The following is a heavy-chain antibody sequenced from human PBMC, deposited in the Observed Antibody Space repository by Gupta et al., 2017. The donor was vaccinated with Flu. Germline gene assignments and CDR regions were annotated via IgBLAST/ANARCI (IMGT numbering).Heavy chain of an antibody. D-gene: IGHD6-6*01. J-gene: IGHJ4*02. CDR2: ISSSGTIT. V-gene: IGHV3-23*01. Sequence: EVQLLESGGGLVQPGGSLRLSCAASGFTFSSYAISWVRQAPGKGLEWVSTISSSGTITYFADSVKGRFTISRDDSKNTLYLRMNSLRAEDTAVYYCAKWLTSIAGNYFDYWGQGALVTVSS. CDR1: GFTFSSYA. CDR3: AKWLTSIAGNYFDY.